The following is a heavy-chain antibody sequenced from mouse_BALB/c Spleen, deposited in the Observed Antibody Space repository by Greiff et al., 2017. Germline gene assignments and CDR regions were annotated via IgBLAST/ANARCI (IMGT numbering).Heavy chain of an antibody. CDR3: ARHDGYYSWFAY. Sequence: VQLVESGAELMKPGASVKISCKATGYTFSSYWIEWVKQRPGHGLEWIGEILPGSGSTNYNEKFKGKATFTADTSSNTAYMQLSSLTSEDSAVYYCARHDGYYSWFAYWGQGTLVTVSA. V-gene: IGHV1-9*01. CDR1: GYTFSSYW. CDR2: ILPGSGST. J-gene: IGHJ3*01. D-gene: IGHD2-3*01.